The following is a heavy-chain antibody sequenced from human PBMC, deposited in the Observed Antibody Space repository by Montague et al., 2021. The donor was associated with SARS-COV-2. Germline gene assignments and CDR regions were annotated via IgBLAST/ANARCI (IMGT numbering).Heavy chain of an antibody. CDR1: GGSIRSYY. V-gene: IGHV4-59*01. CDR2: VHYTGST. D-gene: IGHD1-1*01. J-gene: IGHJ4*02. Sequence: SETLSLTCEVSGGSIRSYYWCWIRQSPGKGLEWIGYVHYTGSTKYNSSLTPRVTLSLETPKAHFSLRLNSVTAADTAVYYCARAQNICFIANCVNYFDLWGLGALVSVSS. CDR3: ARAQNICFIANCVNYFDL.